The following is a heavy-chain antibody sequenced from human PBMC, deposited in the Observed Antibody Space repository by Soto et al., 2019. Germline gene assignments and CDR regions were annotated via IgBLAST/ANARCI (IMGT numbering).Heavy chain of an antibody. D-gene: IGHD1-1*01. Sequence: GGSLRLSCVASGLTFGSRAMSWVRQSPGEGLEWVSTITDTGGDAKYADSVRGRFAISRDNSKNTLYLQMSALRAEDSAIYYCAKRERWPDSGTYWGQGTLVTVSS. V-gene: IGHV3-23*01. CDR1: GLTFGSRA. J-gene: IGHJ4*02. CDR3: AKRERWPDSGTY. CDR2: ITDTGGDA.